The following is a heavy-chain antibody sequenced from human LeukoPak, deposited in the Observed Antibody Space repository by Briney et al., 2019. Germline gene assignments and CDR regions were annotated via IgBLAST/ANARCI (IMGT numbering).Heavy chain of an antibody. CDR2: MNPNSGNT. Sequence: GASVKVSCKASGYTFTSYDINWVRQATGQGLEWMGWMNPNSGNTGYAQKFQGRVTITRNTSISTAYMELSSLRSEDTAVYYCARGTNSWGISSGEFDYWGQGTLVTVSA. CDR3: ARGTNSWGISSGEFDY. CDR1: GYTFTSYD. V-gene: IGHV1-8*01. D-gene: IGHD2-21*01. J-gene: IGHJ4*02.